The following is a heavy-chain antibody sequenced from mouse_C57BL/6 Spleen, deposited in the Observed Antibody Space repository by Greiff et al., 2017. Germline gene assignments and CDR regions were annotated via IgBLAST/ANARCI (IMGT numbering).Heavy chain of an antibody. CDR1: GYSFTGYY. V-gene: IGHV1-43*01. D-gene: IGHD1-1*01. J-gene: IGHJ1*03. Sequence: VQLQQSGPELVKPGASVKISCKASGYSFTGYYMHWVKQSSEKSLEWIGEINPSTGGTSYNQKFKGKATLTVDKSSSTAYMHLKSLTSEDSAVYYCARMGYYGSSYWYVDVWGTGTTVTVSS. CDR3: ARMGYYGSSYWYVDV. CDR2: INPSTGGT.